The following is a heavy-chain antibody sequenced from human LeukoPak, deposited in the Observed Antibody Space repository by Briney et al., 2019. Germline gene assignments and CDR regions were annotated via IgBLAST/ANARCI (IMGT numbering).Heavy chain of an antibody. J-gene: IGHJ3*02. V-gene: IGHV3-21*01. CDR1: GFTFSTYD. D-gene: IGHD2-15*01. CDR3: ARMHFTGGGGCSIRMGASHI. Sequence: GGSLSLSCAASGFTFSTYDMNWVRRAPGKGLEWVSSISTTSRYIYSADSVRCRFTISRDNARNSLYLQMNSLRAEDTALYYCARMHFTGGGGCSIRMGASHIWGQGTMVTVSS. CDR2: ISTTSRYI.